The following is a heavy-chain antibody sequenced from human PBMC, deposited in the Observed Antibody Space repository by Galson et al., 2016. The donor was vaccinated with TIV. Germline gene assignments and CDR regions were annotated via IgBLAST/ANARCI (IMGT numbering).Heavy chain of an antibody. CDR3: ARDLGYDSRGYYPGY. V-gene: IGHV3-66*02. J-gene: IGHJ4*02. Sequence: SLRLSCAASGFSVSSNYMSWVRQAPGKGLEWVSVIYSGGSTHYADSVKGRFTISRDNSKKMLYLQMNSLRAEDKAVYYCARDLGYDSRGYYPGYWGQGTLVTVSS. CDR1: GFSVSSNY. D-gene: IGHD3-22*01. CDR2: IYSGGST.